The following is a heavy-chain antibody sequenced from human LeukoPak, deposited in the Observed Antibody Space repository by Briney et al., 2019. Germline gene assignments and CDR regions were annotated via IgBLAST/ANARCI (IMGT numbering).Heavy chain of an antibody. Sequence: SETLSLTCTVSGGSISSYYWSWIRQPPGKGLEWIGYIYYSGSTNYNPSLKSRVTISVDTSKNQFSLKLSSVTAADTAVYYCARVSGTMIVENFDYWGQGTLVTVS. CDR1: GGSISSYY. CDR2: IYYSGST. D-gene: IGHD3-22*01. CDR3: ARVSGTMIVENFDY. V-gene: IGHV4-59*12. J-gene: IGHJ4*02.